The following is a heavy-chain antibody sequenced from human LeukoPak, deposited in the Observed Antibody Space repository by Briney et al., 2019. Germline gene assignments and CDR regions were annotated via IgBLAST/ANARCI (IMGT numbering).Heavy chain of an antibody. CDR2: ISYDGSNK. CDR1: GFTFSSYA. Sequence: GRSLRLSCAASGFTFSSYAMHWVRQAPGKGLEWVAVISYDGSNKYYADSVKGRFTISRDNSKNTLSLQVSSLRTEDTAVYYCAKDRYSYAFEYSDSWGQGTLVTVSS. CDR3: AKDRYSYAFEYSDS. V-gene: IGHV3-30-3*01. J-gene: IGHJ4*02. D-gene: IGHD5-18*01.